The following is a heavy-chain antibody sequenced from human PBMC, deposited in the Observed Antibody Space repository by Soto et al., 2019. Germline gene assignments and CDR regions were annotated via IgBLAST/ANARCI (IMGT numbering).Heavy chain of an antibody. CDR1: GGSLSTNP. V-gene: IGHV1-69*06. CDR2: TGSGTGPG. J-gene: IGHJ4*02. D-gene: IGHD2-15*01. CDR3: ARRHSGGFFRFFDS. Sequence: SVKVSCKASGGSLSTNPISWVRQAPGQGLEWMGGTGSGTGPGNHAQKFQGRLTVTADKSTSTVYMELTNLSSEDTAVYYCARRHSGGFFRFFDSWGQGTLVTVYS.